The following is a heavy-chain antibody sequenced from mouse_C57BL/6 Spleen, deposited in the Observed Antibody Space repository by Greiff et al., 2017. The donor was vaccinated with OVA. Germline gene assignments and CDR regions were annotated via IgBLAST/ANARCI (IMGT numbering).Heavy chain of an antibody. CDR2: IDPANGNP. CDR1: GFNIKNTY. J-gene: IGHJ1*03. Sequence: VQLQQSVAELVRPGASVKLSCTASGFNIKNTYMHWVKQRPEPGLEWIGRIDPANGNPKYAPKFPGKATITADTSSNTAYLQLSSRTSENTAIYYCARWDSNYLDWYFDDWGKGTTVTVSA. CDR3: ARWDSNYLDWYFDD. D-gene: IGHD2-5*01. V-gene: IGHV14-3*01.